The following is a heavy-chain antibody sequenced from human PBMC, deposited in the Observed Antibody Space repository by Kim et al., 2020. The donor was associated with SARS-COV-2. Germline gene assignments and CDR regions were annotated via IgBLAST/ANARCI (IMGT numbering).Heavy chain of an antibody. D-gene: IGHD3-10*02. J-gene: IGHJ4*02. Sequence: LSLTCAASGFIFNNEAMSWVRQAPGKGLEWVSAISPSSGGTYYAESVKGRFTISRDNSKNTLYLQMNSLRAEDTAIYYCAKDRGRLFDYWGQGTLVIVSS. CDR2: ISPSSGGT. V-gene: IGHV3-23*01. CDR3: AKDRGRLFDY. CDR1: GFIFNNEA.